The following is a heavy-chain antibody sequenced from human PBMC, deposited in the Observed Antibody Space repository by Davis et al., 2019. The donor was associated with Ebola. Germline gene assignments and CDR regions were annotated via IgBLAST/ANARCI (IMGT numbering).Heavy chain of an antibody. CDR2: ST. CDR3: ARHFISTYYYYGMDV. V-gene: IGHV3-53*04. J-gene: IGHJ6*02. Sequence: STYYADSVKGRFTISRHNSKNTLYLQMNSLRAEDTAVYYCARHFISTYYYYGMDVWGQGTTVTVSS. D-gene: IGHD1-1*01.